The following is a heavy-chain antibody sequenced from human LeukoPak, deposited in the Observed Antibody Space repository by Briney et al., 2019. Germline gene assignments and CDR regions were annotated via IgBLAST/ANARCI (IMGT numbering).Heavy chain of an antibody. D-gene: IGHD2-2*01. J-gene: IGHJ5*02. V-gene: IGHV1-69*05. CDR1: GGTFSSYA. CDR3: ARDNEYCSSTSCYLRTTNWFDP. CDR2: IIPIFGTA. Sequence: SVKVSCKASGGTFSSYAISWVRQAPGQGLEWMGGIIPIFGTANYAQKFQGRVTMTRDMSTSTVYMELSSLRSEDTAVYYCARDNEYCSSTSCYLRTTNWFDPWGQGTLVTVSS.